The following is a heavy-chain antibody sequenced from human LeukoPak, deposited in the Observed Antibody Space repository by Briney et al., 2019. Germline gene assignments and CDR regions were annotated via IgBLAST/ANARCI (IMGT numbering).Heavy chain of an antibody. V-gene: IGHV3-9*01. CDR2: ISWNSGSI. J-gene: IGHJ3*02. CDR1: GSTFDDYA. Sequence: PGRSLRLSCAASGSTFDDYAMHWVRQAPGKGLEWVSGISWNSGSIGYADSVKGRFTISRDNAKNSLYLQMNSLRAEDTALYYCAKRVRYASAFDIWGQGTMVTVSS. D-gene: IGHD1-1*01. CDR3: AKRVRYASAFDI.